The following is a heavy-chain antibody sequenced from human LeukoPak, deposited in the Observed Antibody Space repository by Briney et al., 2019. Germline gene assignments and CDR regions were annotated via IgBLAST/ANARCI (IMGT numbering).Heavy chain of an antibody. CDR3: ASITTVTTYYYYYYYMDV. V-gene: IGHV4-30-4*08. CDR2: IYYCGST. J-gene: IGHJ6*03. D-gene: IGHD4-11*01. CDR1: GGSISSGDYY. Sequence: SQTLSLTCTVSGGSISSGDYYWSWIRQPPGKGLEWIGYIYYCGSTYYNPSLKSRVTISVDTSKNQFSLKLSSVTAADTAVYYCASITTVTTYYYYYYYMDVWGKGTTVTVSS.